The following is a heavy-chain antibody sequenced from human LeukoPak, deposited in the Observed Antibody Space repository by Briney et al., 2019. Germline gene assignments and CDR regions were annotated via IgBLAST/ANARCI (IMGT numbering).Heavy chain of an antibody. CDR3: PRDLGAYYDSSGYYFY. CDR2: ISAYNGNT. CDR1: GYTFTSYG. J-gene: IGHJ4*02. V-gene: IGHV1-18*01. D-gene: IGHD3-22*01. Sequence: ASVKVSCKASGYTFTSYGISWVRQAPGQGLEWMGWISAYNGNTNYAQKLQGRVTMTTDTSTSTAYMELRSLRSDDTAVYYCPRDLGAYYDSSGYYFYWGQGTLVTVSS.